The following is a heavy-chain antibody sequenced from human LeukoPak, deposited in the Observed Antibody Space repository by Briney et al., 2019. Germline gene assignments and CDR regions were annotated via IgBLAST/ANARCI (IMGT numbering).Heavy chain of an antibody. D-gene: IGHD4-17*01. CDR2: IIPIFGTA. CDR1: GGTFSSYA. Sequence: SVKVSCKASGGTFSSYAISWVRQAPGQGLEWMGGIIPIFGTANYAQKFQGRVTITADESTSTAYMELSSLRSEGTAVYYCARGALNYGDYVLPNWFDPWGQGTLVTVSS. CDR3: ARGALNYGDYVLPNWFDP. J-gene: IGHJ5*02. V-gene: IGHV1-69*13.